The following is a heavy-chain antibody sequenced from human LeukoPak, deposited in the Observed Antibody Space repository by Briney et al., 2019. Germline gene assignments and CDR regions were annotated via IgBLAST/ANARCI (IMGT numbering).Heavy chain of an antibody. CDR2: INPNNGDT. D-gene: IGHD7-27*01. CDR1: GFTFIGYY. V-gene: IGHV1-2*02. J-gene: IGHJ3*02. CDR3: ARLTGHFAFDI. Sequence: ASVKVSCKASGFTFIGYYIYWVRQAPGQGLEWMGWINPNNGDTHYAQNFQGRVTMTRDTSINTAYVELGRLRSDDTAVYYCARLTGHFAFDIWGQGTMVTVSS.